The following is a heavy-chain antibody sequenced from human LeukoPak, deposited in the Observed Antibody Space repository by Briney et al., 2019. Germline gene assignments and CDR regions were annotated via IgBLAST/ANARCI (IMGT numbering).Heavy chain of an antibody. J-gene: IGHJ6*03. CDR1: GFTFSSYW. CDR3: ARACSSSSTHRRYYYYMDV. V-gene: IGHV3-74*01. CDR2: INSDGSST. Sequence: PGGSLRLSCAASGFTFSSYWMHWVRQAPGKGLVWVSRINSDGSSTSYADSVKGRFTISRDNAKNTLYLQMNSLRAEDTAVYYCARACSSSSTHRRYYYYMDVWGKGTTVTVSS. D-gene: IGHD6-6*01.